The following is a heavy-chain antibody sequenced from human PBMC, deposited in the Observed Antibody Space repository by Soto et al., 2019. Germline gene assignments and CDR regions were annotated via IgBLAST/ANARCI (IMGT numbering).Heavy chain of an antibody. J-gene: IGHJ3*01. Sequence: SETLSLTCSVSGGSVTNINYFWAWIRQSPGKGLEWIASIYYTGTTFYNPSLRSRVSMTIDASKNRFSLNLSSVTASDTALYYCARHEYVSSSYDLLDVWGRGTMVTVSS. V-gene: IGHV4-39*01. D-gene: IGHD3-22*01. CDR3: ARHEYVSSSYDLLDV. CDR1: GGSVTNINYF. CDR2: IYYTGTT.